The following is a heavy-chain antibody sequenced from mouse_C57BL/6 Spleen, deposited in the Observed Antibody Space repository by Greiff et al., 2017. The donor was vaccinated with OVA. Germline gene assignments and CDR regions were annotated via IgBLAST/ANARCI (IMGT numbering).Heavy chain of an antibody. V-gene: IGHV2-2*01. Sequence: VQLQQSGPGLVQPSQSLSISCTVSGFSLTSYGVHWVRQSPGKGLEWLGEIWSGGSTDYYAAFITRLSISKDNSKSQIYFKMNSLQAEETAIYYWARKAGVTTVVDWYFDVWGTGTTVTVSS. CDR2: IWSGGST. J-gene: IGHJ1*03. CDR1: GFSLTSYG. CDR3: ARKAGVTTVVDWYFDV. D-gene: IGHD1-1*01.